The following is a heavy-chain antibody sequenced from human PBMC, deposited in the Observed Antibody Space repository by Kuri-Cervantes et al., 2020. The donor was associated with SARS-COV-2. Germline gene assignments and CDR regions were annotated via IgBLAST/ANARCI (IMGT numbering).Heavy chain of an antibody. Sequence: GGSLRLSCAASGFTFSSYGMHWVRQAPGKGLEWVAVISYDGSNKYYADSVKGRFTISRDNSKNTLYLQMNSLRAEDTAVYYCAKDQWTTIFGVVIDYFDYWGQGTLVTVSS. J-gene: IGHJ4*02. CDR2: ISYDGSNK. D-gene: IGHD3-3*01. V-gene: IGHV3-30*18. CDR1: GFTFSSYG. CDR3: AKDQWTTIFGVVIDYFDY.